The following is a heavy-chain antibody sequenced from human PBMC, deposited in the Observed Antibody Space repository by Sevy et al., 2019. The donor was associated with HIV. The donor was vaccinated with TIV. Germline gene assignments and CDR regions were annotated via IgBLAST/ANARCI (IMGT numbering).Heavy chain of an antibody. V-gene: IGHV4-39*01. D-gene: IGHD3-16*01. CDR3: ARHGCWGGLYWFDP. Sequence: SETLSLTCTVSGGSISSSSYYWGWIRQPPGKGLEWIGSIYYSGSTYYNPSLKSRVTISVDTSKTQFSLKLSSVTAADTAVYYCARHGCWGGLYWFDPWGQGTLVTVSS. J-gene: IGHJ5*02. CDR2: IYYSGST. CDR1: GGSISSSSYY.